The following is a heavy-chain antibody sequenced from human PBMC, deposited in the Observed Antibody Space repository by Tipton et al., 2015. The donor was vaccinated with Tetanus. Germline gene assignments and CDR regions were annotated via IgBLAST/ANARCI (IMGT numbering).Heavy chain of an antibody. D-gene: IGHD1-7*01. CDR1: GGPVSSSNW. CDR3: ARDRITGPTGRYYAMDV. J-gene: IGHJ6*01. Sequence: TLSLTCDVSGGPVSSSNWWSWVRQAPGKGLEWIGEIYYSGTTNYNPSLKSRVTISTDKSKNQVSLRLTSATAADTAVYYCARDRITGPTGRYYAMDVWGQGTTVTVSS. V-gene: IGHV4-4*02. CDR2: IYYSGTT.